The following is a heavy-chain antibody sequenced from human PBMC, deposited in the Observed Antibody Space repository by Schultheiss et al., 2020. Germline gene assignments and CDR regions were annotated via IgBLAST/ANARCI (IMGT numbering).Heavy chain of an antibody. D-gene: IGHD3-22*01. J-gene: IGHJ4*02. V-gene: IGHV3-30*18. Sequence: GESLKISCAASGFTFSSYWMHWVRQAPGKGLVWVAVISYDGSNKYYADSVKGRFTISRDNSKNTLYLQMNSLRAEDTAVYYCAKDNAPFGVVVNFLDYWGQGTLVTVSS. CDR2: ISYDGSNK. CDR3: AKDNAPFGVVVNFLDY. CDR1: GFTFSSYW.